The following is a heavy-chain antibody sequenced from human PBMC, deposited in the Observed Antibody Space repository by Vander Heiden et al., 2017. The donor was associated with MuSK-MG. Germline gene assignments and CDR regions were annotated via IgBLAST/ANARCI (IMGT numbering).Heavy chain of an antibody. CDR2: IWYDGSNK. Sequence: QVQLVESGGGVVQPGRSLSLSCAASGFTFSSYGIHWVRQAPGKGLEWVAVIWYDGSNKYYADSVKGRFTISRDNSKNTLYLQMNSLRAEDTAVYYCAREGWELRGAFDIWGQGTMVTVSS. J-gene: IGHJ3*02. CDR3: AREGWELRGAFDI. CDR1: GFTFSSYG. D-gene: IGHD1-26*01. V-gene: IGHV3-33*01.